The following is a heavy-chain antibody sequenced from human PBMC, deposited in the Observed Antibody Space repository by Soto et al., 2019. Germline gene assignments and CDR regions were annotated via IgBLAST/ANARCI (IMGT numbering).Heavy chain of an antibody. CDR3: ARETYGDYVGYFDP. V-gene: IGHV4-31*03. D-gene: IGHD4-17*01. CDR2: IFYSGST. Sequence: SETLSLTCTVSVGSMNSATYYWSWIRQHPGKGLEWIGYIFYSGSTYYNPSLRGRLTMSIGTSKNQFSLRLSSVTAADTAVYYCARETYGDYVGYFDPWGQGIQVTVSS. CDR1: VGSMNSATYY. J-gene: IGHJ5*02.